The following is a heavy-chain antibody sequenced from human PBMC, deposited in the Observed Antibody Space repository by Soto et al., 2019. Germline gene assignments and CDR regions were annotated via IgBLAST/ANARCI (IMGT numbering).Heavy chain of an antibody. Sequence: QVQLVQSGAEEKKPGASVKVACKASGYTFTNYASHWVRQAPGQRLEWMGWINAGNGNTKYSQKFQGRVTITRDTSASTAYMELSSLRSEDTAVYYCARGLPLWFDPWGQGTLVTVFS. CDR3: ARGLPLWFDP. J-gene: IGHJ5*02. CDR1: GYTFTNYA. V-gene: IGHV1-3*05. CDR2: INAGNGNT.